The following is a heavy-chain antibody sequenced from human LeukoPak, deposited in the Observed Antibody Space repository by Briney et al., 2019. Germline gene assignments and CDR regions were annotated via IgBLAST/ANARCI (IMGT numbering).Heavy chain of an antibody. D-gene: IGHD6-19*01. CDR3: ASSSGWNIGY. CDR2: ISDVGSTK. Sequence: PGGPLRLSCAASGFTFSDSSMSWIRQAPGKGLEWVSYISDVGSTKYYADSVKGRFTISRDNAKNSLYLQMNSLRAEDTAVYYCASSSGWNIGYWGQGTLVTVSP. V-gene: IGHV3-11*01. CDR1: GFTFSDSS. J-gene: IGHJ4*02.